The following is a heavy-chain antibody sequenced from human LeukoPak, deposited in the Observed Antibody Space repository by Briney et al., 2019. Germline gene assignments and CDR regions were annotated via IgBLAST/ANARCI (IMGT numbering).Heavy chain of an antibody. V-gene: IGHV1-2*02. Sequence: ASVTVSCKASGCTFTAYYVHWVRQAPGQGLERMGWINTNSGGTNYAQKFQCSVTMTRDTCSTTAYTDLISLRSDDTAVYHCARGTGSSWFEYWGQGGL. CDR3: ARGTGSSWFEY. J-gene: IGHJ4*02. D-gene: IGHD6-13*01. CDR2: INTNSGGT. CDR1: GCTFTAYY.